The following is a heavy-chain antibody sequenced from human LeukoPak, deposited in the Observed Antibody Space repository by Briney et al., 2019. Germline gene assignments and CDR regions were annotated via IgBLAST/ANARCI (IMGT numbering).Heavy chain of an antibody. CDR3: AREPGHSGWFES. CDR1: GASISSYY. D-gene: IGHD1-1*01. CDR2: ISYSGNT. Sequence: SETLSLTCTVSGASISSYYWSWIRQPPGKGLEWIGYISYSGNTEYNPSLKSRLTISVDTSKNQFSLKLSSVTAADAALYYCAREPGHSGWFESWGQGTLVNVSS. J-gene: IGHJ5*01. V-gene: IGHV4-59*01.